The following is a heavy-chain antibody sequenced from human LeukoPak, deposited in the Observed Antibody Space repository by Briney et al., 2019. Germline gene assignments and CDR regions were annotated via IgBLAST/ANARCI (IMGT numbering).Heavy chain of an antibody. V-gene: IGHV1-2*02. CDR1: GYTFTGYY. CDR2: INPNSGGT. J-gene: IGHJ1*01. CDR3: ATTTVAGFSEYFQH. Sequence: ASVKVSCKAPGYTFTGYYMHWVRQAPGQGLEWMGWINPNSGGTNYAQKFQGRVTMTRDTSISTAYMELSRLRSDDTAVYYCATTTVAGFSEYFQHWGQGTLVTVSS. D-gene: IGHD6-19*01.